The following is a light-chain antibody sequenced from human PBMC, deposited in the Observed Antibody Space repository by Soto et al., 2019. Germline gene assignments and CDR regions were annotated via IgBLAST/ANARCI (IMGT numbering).Light chain of an antibody. CDR3: QQVHSFPLT. J-gene: IGKJ3*01. Sequence: DIQMTQSPSSLSSSVGDRFTITCRASRYIRSDLSWYQQRPGQAPKVLIYAASSLQSGVPSRFSGSGSGTEFTLTISSLQPEDFATYYCQQVHSFPLTFGPGTKVDIK. CDR1: RYIRSD. CDR2: AAS. V-gene: IGKV1-17*01.